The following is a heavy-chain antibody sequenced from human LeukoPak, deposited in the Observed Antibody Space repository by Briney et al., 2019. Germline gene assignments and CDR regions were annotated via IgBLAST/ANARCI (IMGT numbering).Heavy chain of an antibody. V-gene: IGHV4-39*07. CDR1: GGPISSNSYY. CDR3: ARDGRFPPEVLPRYFDS. D-gene: IGHD1-14*01. CDR2: IYYSGST. Sequence: SETLSLTCAVSGGPISSNSYYWGWVRQPPGTGLEWIGSIYYSGSTYYNPSLKSRVTISVDTSKNQFSLKLSSVTAADTAVYYCARDGRFPPEVLPRYFDSWGQGTLVTVSS. J-gene: IGHJ4*02.